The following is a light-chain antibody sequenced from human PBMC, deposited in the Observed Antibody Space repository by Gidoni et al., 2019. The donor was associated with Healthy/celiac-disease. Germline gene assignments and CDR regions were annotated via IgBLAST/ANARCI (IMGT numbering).Light chain of an antibody. Sequence: DIVMTQSQDSLAVSLGERATINCKSSQSVLYSSNNKNYLAWYQQKPGQPPKLLIYWASTRESGVPDRFSGSGSGTDFTLTISSRQAEDVAVYYCQQYYSTPWTFGQGTKVEIK. CDR1: QSVLYSSNNKNY. CDR2: WAS. J-gene: IGKJ1*01. CDR3: QQYYSTPWT. V-gene: IGKV4-1*01.